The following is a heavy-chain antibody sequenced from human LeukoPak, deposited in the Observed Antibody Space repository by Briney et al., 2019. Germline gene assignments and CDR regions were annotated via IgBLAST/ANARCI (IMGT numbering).Heavy chain of an antibody. CDR2: ISWNGVGI. J-gene: IGHJ4*02. V-gene: IGHV3-9*01. CDR1: GFTFSTYS. D-gene: IGHD5-12*01. Sequence: GGSLRLSCAASGFTFSTYSMNWVRQAPGKGLEWVSGISWNGVGIGYADSVKGRFTISRDNAKKSLHLQMNSLRAEDTALYYCAKDMTYSGYDALDSWGQGTLVTVSS. CDR3: AKDMTYSGYDALDS.